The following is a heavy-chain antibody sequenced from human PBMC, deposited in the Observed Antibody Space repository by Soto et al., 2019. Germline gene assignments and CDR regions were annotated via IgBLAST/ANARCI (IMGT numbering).Heavy chain of an antibody. CDR1: GGSISSGGYS. D-gene: IGHD2-15*01. CDR3: ARAGPLEDDWFDP. V-gene: IGHV4-30-2*01. Sequence: SETLCLTCAVSGGSISSGGYSWSWIRQPPGKGLEWIGYIYHSGSTYYNPSLKSRVTISVDRSKNQFSLKLSSVTAADTAVYYCARAGPLEDDWFDPWGQGTLVTVSS. J-gene: IGHJ5*02. CDR2: IYHSGST.